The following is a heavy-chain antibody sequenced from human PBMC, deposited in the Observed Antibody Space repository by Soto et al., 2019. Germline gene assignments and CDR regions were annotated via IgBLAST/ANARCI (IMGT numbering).Heavy chain of an antibody. CDR2: ISGYNGYP. CDR3: ARASAAALYEF. Sequence: QVQLVQSGAGVRMPGASVNVSCKTSGYIFTNYGVAWGRQAPGQGLELVAWISGYNGYPKHTQKFQCRLTVTTDTTTRTGDMELRNLSSDDTAVYYWARASAAALYEFWGQGTRVTVSS. CDR1: GYIFTNYG. J-gene: IGHJ4*02. D-gene: IGHD6-13*01. V-gene: IGHV1-18*01.